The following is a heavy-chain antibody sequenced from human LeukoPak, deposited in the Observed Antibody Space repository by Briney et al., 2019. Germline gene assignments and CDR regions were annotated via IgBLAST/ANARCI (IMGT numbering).Heavy chain of an antibody. Sequence: SSGTLSLTCAVSGGSISSSNWWRWVRQPPGKGLEWIGEIYHSGSTNYNPSLKSRVTISVDKSKNQFSLKLSSVTAADTAVYYCARGYDSSGYHWFDPWGQGTLVTVSS. CDR1: GGSISSSNW. D-gene: IGHD3-22*01. CDR3: ARGYDSSGYHWFDP. V-gene: IGHV4-4*02. J-gene: IGHJ5*02. CDR2: IYHSGST.